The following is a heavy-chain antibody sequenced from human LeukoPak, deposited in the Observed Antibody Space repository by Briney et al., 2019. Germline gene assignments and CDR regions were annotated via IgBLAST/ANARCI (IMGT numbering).Heavy chain of an antibody. CDR3: ARQTGSGLFILP. CDR1: GDSISSSNSY. V-gene: IGHV4-39*01. Sequence: SETLSLTCTVSGDSISSSNSYWGWIRQPPGKGLEWIGSIYYSGNTYYNASLKSRVTISVDTSKNQFSLKLTSVTAADTAVYYCARQTGSGLFILPGGQGTLVTVSS. CDR2: IYYSGNT. D-gene: IGHD3/OR15-3a*01. J-gene: IGHJ4*02.